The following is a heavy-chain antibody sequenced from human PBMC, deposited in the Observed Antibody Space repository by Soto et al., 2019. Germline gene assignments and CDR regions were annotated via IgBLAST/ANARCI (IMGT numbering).Heavy chain of an antibody. J-gene: IGHJ4*02. V-gene: IGHV4-39*01. CDR1: GGSISSTTYY. D-gene: IGHD2-8*01. CDR3: ARHPTIAELMVYATHYFDH. Sequence: ETLSLTCTVSGGSISSTTYYWGWIRQPPGKGLEWIGSIYYTGSTHYNPALKSRVTISVDTSKNQFSLKLSSVTAADTAVYYCARHPTIAELMVYATHYFDHWGQGTLVTVSS. CDR2: IYYTGST.